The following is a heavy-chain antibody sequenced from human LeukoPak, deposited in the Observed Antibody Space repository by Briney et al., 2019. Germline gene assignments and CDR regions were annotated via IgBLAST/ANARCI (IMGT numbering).Heavy chain of an antibody. CDR2: ILYDGSNK. Sequence: PGGSLRLSCAASGFTFSSYAMHWVRQAPGKGLEWVAVILYDGSNKYYADSEKGRFTISRDNSKNTLYLQMNSLRAEDTAVYYCAKTPEGGGYDNPYYFDYWGQGTLVTVSS. CDR1: GFTFSSYA. CDR3: AKTPEGGGYDNPYYFDY. J-gene: IGHJ4*02. V-gene: IGHV3-30*07. D-gene: IGHD5-12*01.